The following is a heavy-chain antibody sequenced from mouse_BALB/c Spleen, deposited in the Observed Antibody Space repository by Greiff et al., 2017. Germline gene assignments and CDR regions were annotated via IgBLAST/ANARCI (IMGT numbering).Heavy chain of an antibody. CDR1: GYAFSSYW. V-gene: IGHV1-80*01. J-gene: IGHJ2*01. CDR3: ARNYGSSYYFDY. D-gene: IGHD1-1*01. CDR2: IYPGDGDT. Sequence: QVHVKQSGAELVRPGSSVKISCKASGYAFSSYWMNWVKQRPGQGLEWIGQIYPGDGDTNYNGKFKGKATLTADKSSSTAYMQLSSLTSEDSAVYFCARNYGSSYYFDYWGQGTTLTVSS.